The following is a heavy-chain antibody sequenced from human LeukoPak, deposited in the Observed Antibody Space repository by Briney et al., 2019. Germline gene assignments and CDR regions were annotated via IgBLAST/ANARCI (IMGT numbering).Heavy chain of an antibody. CDR3: ARDLSGYDDDFDY. J-gene: IGHJ4*02. CDR2: ISSSSYI. Sequence: PGGSLRLSCAASGCTFSTYTMNWVRQAPGKGLEWVSFISSSSYIYYADSVKGRFTISRDNTKRSLYLQMNSLRAEDTAVYYCARDLSGYDDDFDYWGQGTLVTVSS. V-gene: IGHV3-21*01. CDR1: GCTFSTYT. D-gene: IGHD5-12*01.